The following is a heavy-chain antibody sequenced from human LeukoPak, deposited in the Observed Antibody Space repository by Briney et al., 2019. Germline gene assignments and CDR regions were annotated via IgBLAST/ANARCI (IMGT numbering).Heavy chain of an antibody. J-gene: IGHJ4*02. CDR3: ARGYSSSWFYFDS. D-gene: IGHD6-13*01. Sequence: SETLSLTCTVSGGSISSGDYYWSWIRQPPGKGLEWIGSIYHSGNNYYNPSLKNRVTMSVDTSKNQFSLHLTSVTAADTAVYYCARGYSSSWFYFDSWGQGTLVTVSS. V-gene: IGHV4-39*07. CDR2: IYHSGNN. CDR1: GGSISSGDYY.